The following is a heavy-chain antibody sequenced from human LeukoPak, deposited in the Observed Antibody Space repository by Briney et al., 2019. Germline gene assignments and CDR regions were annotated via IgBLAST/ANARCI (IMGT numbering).Heavy chain of an antibody. CDR2: IWYGGSNK. Sequence: GGSLRLSCAASGFTFSSYGMHWVRQAPGKGLEWVAVIWYGGSNKYYADSVKGRFTISRDNSKNTLYLQMNSLRAEHTAVYYCARDRLDCGGVCYPFCYYYYGMDVWGQGTMVTVCS. CDR1: GFTFSSYG. D-gene: IGHD2-21*02. V-gene: IGHV3-33*01. J-gene: IGHJ6*02. CDR3: ARDRLDCGGVCYPFCYYYYGMDV.